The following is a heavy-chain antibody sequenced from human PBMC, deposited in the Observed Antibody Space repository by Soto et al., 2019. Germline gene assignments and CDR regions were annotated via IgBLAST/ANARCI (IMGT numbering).Heavy chain of an antibody. J-gene: IGHJ4*02. CDR1: EFTFSTYV. CDR3: ASHIVRGVNPIAHFDY. D-gene: IGHD3-10*01. V-gene: IGHV3-23*01. CDR2: ISGSGART. Sequence: PGGSLRLSCAASEFTFSTYVMSWVRQAPGKGLEWFPGISGSGARTYYADSVKGRFTISRDNSKNTLYLQMNSLRAEDTAIYYCASHIVRGVNPIAHFDYWGQGTLVTVSS.